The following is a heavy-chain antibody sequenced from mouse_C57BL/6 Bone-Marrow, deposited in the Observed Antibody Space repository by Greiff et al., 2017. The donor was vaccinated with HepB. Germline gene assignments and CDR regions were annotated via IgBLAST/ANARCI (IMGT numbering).Heavy chain of an antibody. CDR2: INPNNGGT. D-gene: IGHD3-2*02. Sequence: VQLQQSGPELVKPGASVKISCKASGYTFTDYYMNWVKQSHGKSLEWIGDINPNNGGTSYNQKFKGKATLTVDKSSSTAYMELRSLTSEDSAVYYCARSHSSDRDYWGQGTTLTVSS. J-gene: IGHJ2*01. CDR1: GYTFTDYY. CDR3: ARSHSSDRDY. V-gene: IGHV1-26*01.